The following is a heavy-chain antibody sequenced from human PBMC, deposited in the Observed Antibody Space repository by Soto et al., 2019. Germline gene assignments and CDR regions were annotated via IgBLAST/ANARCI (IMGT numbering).Heavy chain of an antibody. CDR3: ASPTRGDYGDYQTQYFQH. CDR2: IYSGGST. J-gene: IGHJ1*01. CDR1: GFTVSSNY. D-gene: IGHD4-17*01. V-gene: IGHV3-66*01. Sequence: PGGSLRLSCAASGFTVSSNYMSWVRQAPGKGLEWVSVIYSGGSTYYADSVKGRFTISRDNSKNTLYLQMNSLRAEDTAVYYCASPTRGDYGDYQTQYFQHWGQGTLVT.